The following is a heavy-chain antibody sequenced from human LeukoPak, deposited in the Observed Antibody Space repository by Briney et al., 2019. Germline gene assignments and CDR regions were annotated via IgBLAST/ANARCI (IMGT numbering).Heavy chain of an antibody. D-gene: IGHD3-3*02. CDR2: ISYDGSNK. J-gene: IGHJ4*02. V-gene: IGHV3-30-3*01. CDR3: ARPFVEFLEWSYFDY. Sequence: GGSLRLSCAASGFTFSSYAMHWVRQAPGKGLEWVAVISYDGSNKYYADSVKGRFTISRDNSKNTLYLQMNSLRAEDTAVYYCARPFVEFLEWSYFDYWGQGTLVTVSS. CDR1: GFTFSSYA.